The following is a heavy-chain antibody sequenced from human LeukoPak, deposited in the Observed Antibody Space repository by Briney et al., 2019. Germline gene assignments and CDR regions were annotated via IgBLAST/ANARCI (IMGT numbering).Heavy chain of an antibody. CDR3: ASGHGNAYYYYYYMDV. CDR1: GFTVSCNY. V-gene: IGHV3-53*01. Sequence: PGGSLRLSCAASGFTVSCNYMSWVRQAPGKGLEWVSVIYSGGSTYYADSVKGRFTISRDNSKNTLYLQMNSLRAEDTAVYYCASGHGNAYYYYYYMDVWGKGTTVTVSS. D-gene: IGHD4-23*01. J-gene: IGHJ6*03. CDR2: IYSGGST.